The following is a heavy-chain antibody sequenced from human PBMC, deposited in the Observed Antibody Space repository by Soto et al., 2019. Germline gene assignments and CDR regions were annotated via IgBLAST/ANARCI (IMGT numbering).Heavy chain of an antibody. CDR2: IIPIFGTA. J-gene: IGHJ4*02. D-gene: IGHD3-3*01. V-gene: IGHV1-69*13. CDR3: ARVATYYDFWSGYYYFDY. CDR1: GGTFSSYA. Sequence: SVKVSCKASGGTFSSYAISWVRQAPGQGLEWMGGIIPIFGTANYAQKFQGRVTITADESTSTAYMELSSLRSEDTAVYYCARVATYYDFWSGYYYFDYWGQGTLVTVSS.